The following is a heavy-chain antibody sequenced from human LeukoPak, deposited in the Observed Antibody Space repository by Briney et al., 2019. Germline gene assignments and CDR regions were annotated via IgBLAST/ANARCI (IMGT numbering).Heavy chain of an antibody. CDR3: ASQQQLVYYYYYMDV. D-gene: IGHD6-13*01. Sequence: SVKVSCKPSGGTLSSYAISWVLEAPGQGVEGMGRIIPIFGTANYTQKVQGRVTITTDESTSTAYMELSSLRSEDTAVYYCASQQQLVYYYYYMDVWAKGTTVTVSS. CDR1: GGTLSSYA. CDR2: IIPIFGTA. J-gene: IGHJ6*03. V-gene: IGHV1-69*05.